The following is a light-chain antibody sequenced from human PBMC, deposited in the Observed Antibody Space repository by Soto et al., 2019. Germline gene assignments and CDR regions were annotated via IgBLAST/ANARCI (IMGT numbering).Light chain of an antibody. Sequence: EIVLTQSPGTLSLSPGERATLSCRASPSVSGSNLAWYQQKPGQAPRLVIFGASTRATGIPARLSGSGSGTDFTLTISSLEPEDSAVYYCQQRHMWPITFGQGTRLEIK. CDR3: QQRHMWPIT. J-gene: IGKJ5*01. CDR2: GAS. CDR1: PSVSGSN. V-gene: IGKV3D-20*02.